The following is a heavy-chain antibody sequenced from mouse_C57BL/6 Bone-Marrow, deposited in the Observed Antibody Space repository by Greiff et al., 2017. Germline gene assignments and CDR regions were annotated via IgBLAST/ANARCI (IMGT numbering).Heavy chain of an antibody. J-gene: IGHJ3*01. CDR3: ARDPAWFAD. Sequence: VQLQQPGAELVRPGTSVKLSCKASGYTFTSYWMHWVKQRPGQGLEWIGVIDPSDSYTNYNQKFKGKATLTVDTSSSTAYMQLSSLTSEDSAVYYCARDPAWFADWGQGTLVTVSA. CDR2: IDPSDSYT. V-gene: IGHV1-59*01. CDR1: GYTFTSYW.